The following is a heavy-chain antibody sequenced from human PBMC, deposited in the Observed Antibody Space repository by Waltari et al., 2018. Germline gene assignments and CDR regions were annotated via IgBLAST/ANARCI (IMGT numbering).Heavy chain of an antibody. D-gene: IGHD2-15*01. CDR1: GITFSGYA. Sequence: EVQLLESGGGLVQPGGSLRLSCAASGITFSGYAMSWVRQGPGKGLEWVSFISGGGTGTYYGDSVTGRFTISRDNSKSTVYLQMNSLSAEDTAVYYCARCTGGSCYGFDYWGQGTLVTVSS. V-gene: IGHV3-23*03. CDR3: ARCTGGSCYGFDY. CDR2: ISGGGTGT. J-gene: IGHJ4*02.